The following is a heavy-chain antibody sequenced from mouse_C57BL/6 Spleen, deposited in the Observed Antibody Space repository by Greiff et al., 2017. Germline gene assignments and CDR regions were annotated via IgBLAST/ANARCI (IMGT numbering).Heavy chain of an antibody. Sequence: QVQLKQSGAELVKPGASVKISCKASGYAFSSYWMNWVKQRPGKGLEWIGQIYPGDGDTNYNGKFKGKATLTADKSSSTAYMQLSSLTSEDSAVYFCARPFYDGYYAFAYWGQGTLVTVSA. D-gene: IGHD2-3*01. V-gene: IGHV1-80*01. CDR2: IYPGDGDT. J-gene: IGHJ3*01. CDR3: ARPFYDGYYAFAY. CDR1: GYAFSSYW.